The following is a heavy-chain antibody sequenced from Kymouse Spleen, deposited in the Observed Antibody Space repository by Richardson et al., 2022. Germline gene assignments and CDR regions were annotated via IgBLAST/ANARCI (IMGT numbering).Heavy chain of an antibody. CDR2: IKQDGSEK. J-gene: IGHJ6*02. D-gene: IGHD6-13*01. Sequence: EVQLVESGGGLVQPGGSLRLSCAASGFTFSSYWMSWVRQAPGKGLEWVANIKQDGSEKYYVDSVKGRFTISRDNAKNSLYLQMNSLRAEDTAVYYCARSRIAAAGYYYYYYGMDVWGQGTTVTVSS. CDR1: GFTFSSYW. V-gene: IGHV3-7*01. CDR3: ARSRIAAAGYYYYYYGMDV.